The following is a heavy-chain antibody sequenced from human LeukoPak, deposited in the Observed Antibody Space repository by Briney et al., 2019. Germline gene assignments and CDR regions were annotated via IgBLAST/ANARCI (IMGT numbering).Heavy chain of an antibody. Sequence: ASVKVSCKASGYTFTSYDINWVRQATGQGLEWMGWMNPNSGNTGYAQKFQGRVTMTRNTSIGTAYMELSSLRSEDTAVYYCARGVTMVRGVLYYYYYYMDVWGKGTTVTVSS. CDR3: ARGVTMVRGVLYYYYYYMDV. V-gene: IGHV1-8*01. J-gene: IGHJ6*03. D-gene: IGHD3-10*01. CDR1: GYTFTSYD. CDR2: MNPNSGNT.